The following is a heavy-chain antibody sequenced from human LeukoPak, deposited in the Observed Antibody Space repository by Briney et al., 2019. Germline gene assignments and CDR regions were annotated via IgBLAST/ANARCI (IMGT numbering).Heavy chain of an antibody. J-gene: IGHJ4*02. CDR1: GYTFTSYY. Sequence: ASVKVSCKASGYTFTSYYMHWVRQAPGQGLEWMGLINPSGGSTSYAQKFQGRVTMTRDTSTSTVYMELSSLRSEDTAVYYCAREIGAALGVVYWGQGTLVTVSS. CDR2: INPSGGST. V-gene: IGHV1-46*01. CDR3: AREIGAALGVVY. D-gene: IGHD6-6*01.